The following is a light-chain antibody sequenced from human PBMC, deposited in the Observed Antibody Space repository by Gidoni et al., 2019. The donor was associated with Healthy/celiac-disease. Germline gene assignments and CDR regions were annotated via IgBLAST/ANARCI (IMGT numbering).Light chain of an antibody. CDR3: QAWDSSTAGGVV. J-gene: IGLJ2*01. V-gene: IGLV3-1*01. Sequence: SYELTQPPSVSVSPGQTASITCSGDNLGDKYACWYQQKPGQSPVLVIYQDSKRPSGIPERFSGSNSGNTATLTISGTQAMDEADYYCQAWDSSTAGGVVFGGGTKLTVL. CDR1: NLGDKY. CDR2: QDS.